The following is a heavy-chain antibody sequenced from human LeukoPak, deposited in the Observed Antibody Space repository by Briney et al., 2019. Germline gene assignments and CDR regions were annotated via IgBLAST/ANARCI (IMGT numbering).Heavy chain of an antibody. CDR2: IYYSGST. Sequence: PSETLSLTCTVSGGSISSSSYYWGWIRQPPGKGLEWIGSIYYSGSTNYNPSLKSRVTISVDTSKNQFSLKLSSVTAADTAVYYCARSFPPVNDSSGYYFFWPLTFDYWGQGTLVTVSS. J-gene: IGHJ4*02. CDR3: ARSFPPVNDSSGYYFFWPLTFDY. CDR1: GGSISSSSYY. V-gene: IGHV4-39*07. D-gene: IGHD3-22*01.